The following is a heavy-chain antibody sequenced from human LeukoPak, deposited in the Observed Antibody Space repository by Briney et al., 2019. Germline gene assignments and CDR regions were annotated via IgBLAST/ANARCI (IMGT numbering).Heavy chain of an antibody. V-gene: IGHV3-74*01. D-gene: IGHD1-26*01. CDR1: GFTFSSYW. CDR3: ARGTGYSVFDI. CDR2: NNSDGSSS. J-gene: IGHJ3*02. Sequence: GGSLRLSCADSGFTFSSYWMHWVRQAPGKGLVWVSRNNSDGSSSSHADSVKGRFTISRDNATNTLYLQMNSQRAEDTAVYYCARGTGYSVFDIWGQGTMVTVS.